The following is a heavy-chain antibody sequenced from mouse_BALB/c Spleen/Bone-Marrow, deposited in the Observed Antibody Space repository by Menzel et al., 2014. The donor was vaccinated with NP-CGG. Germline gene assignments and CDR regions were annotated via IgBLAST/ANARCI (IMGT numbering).Heavy chain of an antibody. CDR1: GYTFTDYW. CDR2: IDTSDSYT. J-gene: IGHJ1*01. CDR3: ARRYGHYWYFDV. D-gene: IGHD2-10*02. Sequence: VQLQQSGAELVMPGASVKMSCKASGYTFTDYWMHWVKQRPGQGLEWIGAIDTSDSYTTYNQNFKDKATLTVDESSSTAYMQFSSLTSEDSAVYYCARRYGHYWYFDVWGAGTTATVSS. V-gene: IGHV1-69*01.